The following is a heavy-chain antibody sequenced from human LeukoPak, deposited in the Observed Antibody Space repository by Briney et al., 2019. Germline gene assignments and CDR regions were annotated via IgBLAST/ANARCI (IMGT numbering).Heavy chain of an antibody. J-gene: IGHJ6*03. CDR3: ASVLGYCSSTSCPHYYMDV. Sequence: SETLSLTCAVYGGSFSGYYWSWIRQPPGKGLEWIGEINHSGSTNYNPSLKSRVTISVDTSKNQFSLKLSSVTAADTAVYYCASVLGYCSSTSCPHYYMDVWGKGTTVTVSS. CDR2: INHSGST. V-gene: IGHV4-34*01. D-gene: IGHD2-2*01. CDR1: GGSFSGYY.